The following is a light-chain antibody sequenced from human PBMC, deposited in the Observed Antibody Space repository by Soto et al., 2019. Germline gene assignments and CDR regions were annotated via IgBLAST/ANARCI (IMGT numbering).Light chain of an antibody. V-gene: IGKV2-28*01. CDR1: QSLLHSDGYNY. CDR2: LAS. Sequence: VPQSHLKLPVTPGGATSITSVSSQSLLHSDGYNYLAWYLQKPGHSPQLLIDLASSRASGVPDRFSGSGSGTDFTLNISRVEAEDVGVYYCMQAVQPPAVGGGTKVDIK. J-gene: IGKJ4*01. CDR3: MQAVQPPA.